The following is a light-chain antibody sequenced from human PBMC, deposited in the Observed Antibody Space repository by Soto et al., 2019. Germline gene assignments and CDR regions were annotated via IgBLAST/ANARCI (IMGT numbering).Light chain of an antibody. CDR2: AAS. J-gene: IGKJ1*01. CDR3: LQHNSYPLWT. CDR1: QSISSY. V-gene: IGKV1-17*01. Sequence: DIQMTQSPSSLSASVGDRVTITCRASQSISSYLNWYQQKPGKAPKLLIYAASSLQSGVPSRFSGSGSGTEFTLTISSLQPEDFATYYCLQHNSYPLWTFGQGTKVDIK.